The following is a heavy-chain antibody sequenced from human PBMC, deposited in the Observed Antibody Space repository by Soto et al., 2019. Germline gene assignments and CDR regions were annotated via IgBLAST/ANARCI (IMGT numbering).Heavy chain of an antibody. Sequence: QVQLQESGPGLVKPAETLSLTCTVSGGSISSSYWSWIRQPPGKGLEWIGYIFYSGSTSYNPSLKSRVTISVDTAKNQVSLKLTSVTAADTAVYYCARPDGRDVDIWGQGTMVTVSS. CDR3: ARPDGRDVDI. V-gene: IGHV4-59*08. CDR1: GGSISSSY. D-gene: IGHD1-26*01. J-gene: IGHJ3*02. CDR2: IFYSGST.